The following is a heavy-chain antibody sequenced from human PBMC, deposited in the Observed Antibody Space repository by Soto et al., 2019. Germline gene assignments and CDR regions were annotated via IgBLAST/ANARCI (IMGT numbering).Heavy chain of an antibody. CDR2: ISGVADTA. CDR3: AKAAGYSSGWCHY. V-gene: IGHV3-23*01. J-gene: IGHJ4*02. Sequence: EVQLLDSGGGLVQPGGSLRLSCAASGFAFSSFAMTWVRQAPGKGLEWVSTISGVADTADYADSVKGRFTISRDNSKNTLHLQMSSLRAEDTAVYFCAKAAGYSSGWCHYWGQGTLVTVSS. D-gene: IGHD6-19*01. CDR1: GFAFSSFA.